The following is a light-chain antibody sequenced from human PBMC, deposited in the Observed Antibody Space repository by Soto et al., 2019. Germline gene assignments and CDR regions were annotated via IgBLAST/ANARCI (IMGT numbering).Light chain of an antibody. CDR2: DAS. CDR3: QQYQSLPFT. Sequence: DIQMTQSPSTLSASVGDRVTITCRASQSISSWLAWYQQKPGKAPKLLIYDASSLESGVPSRFSGSGSGTEFTLTISSLQPDDFATYYCQQYQSLPFTFGPGTTVDIK. J-gene: IGKJ3*01. V-gene: IGKV1-5*01. CDR1: QSISSW.